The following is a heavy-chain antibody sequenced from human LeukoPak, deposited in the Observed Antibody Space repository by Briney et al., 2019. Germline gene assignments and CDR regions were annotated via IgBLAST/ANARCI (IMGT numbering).Heavy chain of an antibody. CDR3: ARVLRYDFWSAYYFDY. CDR2: ISAYNGNT. Sequence: ASEKVSCKASGYTFNSYDISWVRQAPGQGLEWMAWISAYNGNTKYAQKVQGRATMTTDTSTSTAYMELRGLRSDDTAVYYCARVLRYDFWSAYYFDYWGQGTLVTVSS. CDR1: GYTFNSYD. J-gene: IGHJ4*02. V-gene: IGHV1-18*01. D-gene: IGHD3-3*01.